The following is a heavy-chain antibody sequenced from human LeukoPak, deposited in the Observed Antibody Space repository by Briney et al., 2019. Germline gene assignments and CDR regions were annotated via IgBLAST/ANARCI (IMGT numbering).Heavy chain of an antibody. CDR3: ALGFCSGGNCYYMNI. V-gene: IGHV1-2*02. Sequence: ASVKVSCKASGYTFTGYYMHWVRQAPGQGLEWMGWINPSGGGTNYAQKFQGRVTLTRDTSITTAYMEVSRLTSDDSAVYYCALGFCSGGNCYYMNIWGTGTTVTISS. CDR2: INPSGGGT. D-gene: IGHD2-15*01. J-gene: IGHJ6*03. CDR1: GYTFTGYY.